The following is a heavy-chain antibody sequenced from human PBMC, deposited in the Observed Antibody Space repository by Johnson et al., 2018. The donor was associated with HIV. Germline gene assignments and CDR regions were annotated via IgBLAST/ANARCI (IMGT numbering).Heavy chain of an antibody. CDR3: AREDQDAFDI. J-gene: IGHJ3*02. CDR2: ISFDGSNK. CDR1: GFTFSNYG. Sequence: QVQLVESGGGVVQPGRSLRLSCTASGFTFSNYGMHWVRQAPGKGLEWVAVISFDGSNKYYADSVKGLSTISRDNAKSSVILQMNSLRAEDTAVYYCAREDQDAFDIWGQGTMVTVSS. V-gene: IGHV3-33*05.